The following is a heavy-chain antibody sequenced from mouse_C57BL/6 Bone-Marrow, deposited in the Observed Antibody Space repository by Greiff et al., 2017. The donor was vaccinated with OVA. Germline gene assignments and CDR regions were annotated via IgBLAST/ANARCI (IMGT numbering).Heavy chain of an antibody. CDR3: ARENYGSLFAY. J-gene: IGHJ3*01. D-gene: IGHD1-1*01. Sequence: QVQLKESGAELVMPGASVKLSCKASGYTFTSYWMHWVKQRPGQGLEWIGEIDPSDSYTNYNQKFKGKSTLTVDKSSSTAYMQLSSLTSEASAVYYCARENYGSLFAYWGQGTLVTVSA. CDR1: GYTFTSYW. V-gene: IGHV1-69*01. CDR2: IDPSDSYT.